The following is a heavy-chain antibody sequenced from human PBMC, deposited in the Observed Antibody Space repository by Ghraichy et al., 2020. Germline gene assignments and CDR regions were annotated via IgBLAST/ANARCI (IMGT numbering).Heavy chain of an antibody. V-gene: IGHV3-7*01. CDR1: GFTFSSYW. D-gene: IGHD3-22*01. Sequence: GSLRLSCAASGFTFSSYWMSWVRQAPGKGLEWVANIRQDGSEKNYVDSVKGRFTISRDNAENSLYLQMNSLRAEDTAVYYCARKTYYYDNEKGYFDYWGQGTLVTASS. CDR2: IRQDGSEK. CDR3: ARKTYYYDNEKGYFDY. J-gene: IGHJ4*02.